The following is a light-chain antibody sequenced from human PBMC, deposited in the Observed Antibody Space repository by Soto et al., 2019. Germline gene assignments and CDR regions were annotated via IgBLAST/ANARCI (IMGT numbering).Light chain of an antibody. CDR2: KAS. V-gene: IGKV1-5*03. Sequence: DIQMTQSPSTLSASVGDRVTITCRASQSISSWLAWYQQKPGKAPKLLIYKASSLESGVPSRFSCSGSGTEFTPTISSLQPDDFASYYCQQDNSYPCTFGQRTKVEIK. CDR3: QQDNSYPCT. CDR1: QSISSW. J-gene: IGKJ1*01.